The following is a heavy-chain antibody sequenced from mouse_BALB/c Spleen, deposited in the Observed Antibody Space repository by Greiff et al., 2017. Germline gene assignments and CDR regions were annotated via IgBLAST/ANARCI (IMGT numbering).Heavy chain of an antibody. J-gene: IGHJ4*01. D-gene: IGHD1-2*01. CDR1: GYSFTGYF. Sequence: EVKLMESGPELVKPGASVKISCKASGYSFTGYFMNWVMQSHGKSLEWIGRINPYNGDTFYNQKFKGKATLTVDKSSSTAHMELRSLASEDSAVYYCARGGDYGYRDYAMDYWGQGTSVTVSS. CDR3: ARGGDYGYRDYAMDY. V-gene: IGHV1-20*02. CDR2: INPYNGDT.